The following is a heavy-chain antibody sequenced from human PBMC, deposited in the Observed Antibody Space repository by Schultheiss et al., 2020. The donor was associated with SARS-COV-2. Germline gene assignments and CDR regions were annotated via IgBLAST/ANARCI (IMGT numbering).Heavy chain of an antibody. V-gene: IGHV4-38-2*02. CDR3: ARENYGPLLNYGMDV. J-gene: IGHJ6*02. CDR1: GYSISSGYY. Sequence: SETLSLTCTVSGYSISSGYYWGWIRQPPGKGLEWIGSIYYSGSTYYNPSLKSRVTISVDTSKNQFSLKLSSVTAADTAVYYCARENYGPLLNYGMDVWGQGTTVTVSS. CDR2: IYYSGST. D-gene: IGHD4-17*01.